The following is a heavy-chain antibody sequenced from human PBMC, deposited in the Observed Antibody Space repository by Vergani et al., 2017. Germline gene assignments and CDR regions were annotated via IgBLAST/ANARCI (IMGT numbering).Heavy chain of an antibody. D-gene: IGHD6-19*01. J-gene: IGHJ3*02. Sequence: EVQLLESGGDLVQPGGSLRLFCAASGFTFIMHAMRWVRQAPGKGLEWVSTLSASDRRTHYADSVKGRFTISRDISKNTLFLHMNSLRPEDTAVYYCAKVGRSEVAGTFGAFDIWGQGTMVTVSS. V-gene: IGHV3-23*01. CDR3: AKVGRSEVAGTFGAFDI. CDR2: LSASDRRT. CDR1: GFTFIMHA.